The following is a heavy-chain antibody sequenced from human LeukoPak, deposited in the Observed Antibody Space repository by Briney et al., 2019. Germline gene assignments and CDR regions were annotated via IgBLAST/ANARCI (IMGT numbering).Heavy chain of an antibody. J-gene: IGHJ4*02. V-gene: IGHV3-43*01. CDR3: AKDLNYYDSSGYSPTFDY. Sequence: GGSLRLSCAASGFTFDDYTMHWVRQAPGKGLEWVSLISWDGGSTYYADSVKGRFTISRDNSKNSLYLQMNSLRTEDTALYYCAKDLNYYDSSGYSPTFDYWGQGTLVTVSS. CDR1: GFTFDDYT. D-gene: IGHD3-22*01. CDR2: ISWDGGST.